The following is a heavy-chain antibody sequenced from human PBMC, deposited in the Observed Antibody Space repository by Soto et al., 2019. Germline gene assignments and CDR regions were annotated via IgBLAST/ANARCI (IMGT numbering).Heavy chain of an antibody. J-gene: IGHJ4*02. CDR3: AKSRTYCTNGVCERRDYFDY. CDR2: ISVTGDT. V-gene: IGHV3-23*01. Sequence: GGSLRLSCAASGFTFSSYAMNWVRQAPGKGPEWVSLISVTGDTYYADSVKGRFTISRDNSKNTLFLQMNSLRAEDTAVYYCAKSRTYCTNGVCERRDYFDYWGQGTPVTVSS. D-gene: IGHD2-8*01. CDR1: GFTFSSYA.